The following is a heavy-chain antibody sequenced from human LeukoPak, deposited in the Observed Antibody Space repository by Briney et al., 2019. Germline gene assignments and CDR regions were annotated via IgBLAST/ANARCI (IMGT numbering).Heavy chain of an antibody. V-gene: IGHV4-59*11. CDR3: VIGVGWQPDY. Sequence: SETLSLTFTISGGSISSHYWRWIRQPPGKGLEWIGYIYYSGSTNYNPSLKSRVTISVDTSKNQFSLKLSSVTAADTAVYYCVIGVGWQPDYWGQGALVTVSS. CDR2: IYYSGST. J-gene: IGHJ4*02. D-gene: IGHD2-15*01. CDR1: GGSISSHY.